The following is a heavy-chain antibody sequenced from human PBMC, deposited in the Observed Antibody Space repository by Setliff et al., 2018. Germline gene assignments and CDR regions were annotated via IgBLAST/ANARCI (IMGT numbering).Heavy chain of an antibody. CDR1: GYTFLSYG. J-gene: IGHJ4*02. D-gene: IGHD3-3*01. CDR2: ISAYTGKT. V-gene: IGHV1-18*01. CDR3: ARAPRLEWILPTFDY. Sequence: ASVKVSCKAVGYTFLSYGLSWVRQAPGQGLEWMGWISAYTGKTDYARNFQGRVTMTTDTSTNTAYLELRSLRYDDTAVYFCARAPRLEWILPTFDYWGQGTPVTVSS.